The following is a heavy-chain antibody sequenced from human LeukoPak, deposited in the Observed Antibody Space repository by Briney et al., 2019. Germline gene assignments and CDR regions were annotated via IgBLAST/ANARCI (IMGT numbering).Heavy chain of an antibody. D-gene: IGHD6-13*01. J-gene: IGHJ1*01. CDR3: IPPAAGLRRTISTEYFQH. CDR1: GLTFSSYE. V-gene: IGHV3-48*03. Sequence: GGSLRLSCAAAGLTFSSYEMYWVRQAPGKGLEWVSYISSSGETIYYADSVKGRFTISRDNANKSLYLRMSSLRVEDTAIYYCIPPAAGLRRTISTEYFQHWGKGALVTVSS. CDR2: ISSSGETI.